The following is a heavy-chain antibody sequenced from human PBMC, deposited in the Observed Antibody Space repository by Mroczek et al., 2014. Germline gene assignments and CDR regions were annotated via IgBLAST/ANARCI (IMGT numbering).Heavy chain of an antibody. CDR3: ARQWGPITMVRGVISSGDDY. CDR1: GGSISSSSYY. CDR2: IYYSGST. J-gene: IGHJ4*02. D-gene: IGHD3-10*01. Sequence: QVQLQQWGPGLVKPSETLSLTCTVSGGSISSSSYYWGWIRQPPGKGLEWIGSIYYSGSTYYNPSLKSRVTISVDTSKNQFSLKLSSVTAADTAVYYCARQWGPITMVRGVISSGDDYWGQGTLVTVSS. V-gene: IGHV4-39*01.